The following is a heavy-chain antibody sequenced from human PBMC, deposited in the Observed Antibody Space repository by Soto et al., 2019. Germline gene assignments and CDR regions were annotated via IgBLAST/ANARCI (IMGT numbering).Heavy chain of an antibody. CDR1: GGSISSSSYY. CDR2: INYSGYT. D-gene: IGHD6-19*01. Sequence: SETLSLTCTVSGGSISSSSYYWGWIRQPPGKGLEWIGSINYSGYTYYNPSLKSRVTISVDTSKNQFSLKLSSVTAADTAVYYCARLTRIAVAGTPFDPWGQGTLVTVSS. J-gene: IGHJ5*02. V-gene: IGHV4-39*01. CDR3: ARLTRIAVAGTPFDP.